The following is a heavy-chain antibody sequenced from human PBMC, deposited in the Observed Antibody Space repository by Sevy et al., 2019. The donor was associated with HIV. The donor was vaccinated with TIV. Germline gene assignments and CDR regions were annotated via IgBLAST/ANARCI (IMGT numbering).Heavy chain of an antibody. CDR2: IYPGDSDT. Sequence: GESLKISCKGSGYNFTSHWIGWVHQMPGKGLEWMGIIYPGDSDTRYSPSFQGQVTISADKSISTAYLHWSSLKASDTAIYYCARHATSAMTMDYFDYWGQGTLVTVSS. CDR1: GYNFTSHW. V-gene: IGHV5-51*07. J-gene: IGHJ4*02. D-gene: IGHD3-3*01. CDR3: ARHATSAMTMDYFDY.